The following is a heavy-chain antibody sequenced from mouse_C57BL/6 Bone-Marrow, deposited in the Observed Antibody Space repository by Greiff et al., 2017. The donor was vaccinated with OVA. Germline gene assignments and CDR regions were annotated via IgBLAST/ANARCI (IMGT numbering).Heavy chain of an antibody. Sequence: QVQLQQPGAELVKPGASVKLSCKASGYTFTSYWMHWVKQRPGRGLEWIGRIHPNSGGTKYNEKFKSKATLTVDKPTSTAYLQLSSLTSEDSAVFYCTTDYYGSSPWYFDVWGTGTTVTVSS. CDR3: TTDYYGSSPWYFDV. CDR2: IHPNSGGT. J-gene: IGHJ1*03. CDR1: GYTFTSYW. D-gene: IGHD1-1*01. V-gene: IGHV1-72*01.